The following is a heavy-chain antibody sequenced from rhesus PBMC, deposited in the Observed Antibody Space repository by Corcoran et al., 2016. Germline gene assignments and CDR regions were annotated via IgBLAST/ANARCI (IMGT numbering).Heavy chain of an antibody. CDR1: GFTFSSYG. CDR2: INSDGASK. CDR3: AKDHEGDVDPGFDF. V-gene: IGHV3-103*01. D-gene: IGHD5-42*01. Sequence: EVQLVESGGGLAKPGGSLRLSCAASGFTFSSYGMSWVRQAPGKGLEWVSAINSDGASKYTACSVKGRFTISRENSKNTLSLKMNSLRAEDTAVYYCAKDHEGDVDPGFDFWGQGVLVTVSS. J-gene: IGHJ4*01.